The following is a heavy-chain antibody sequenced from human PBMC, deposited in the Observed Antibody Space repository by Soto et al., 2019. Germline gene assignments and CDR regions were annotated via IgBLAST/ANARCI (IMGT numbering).Heavy chain of an antibody. CDR1: GFTFSSYS. Sequence: HPGGSLRLSCAASGFTFSSYSMNWVRQAPGKGLEWVSYISSSSSTIYYADSVKGRFTISRDNAKNSLYLQMNSLRDEDTAVYYCARGRRAEKRITIFGVVTNDAFDIWGQGTMVTVSS. J-gene: IGHJ3*02. CDR3: ARGRRAEKRITIFGVVTNDAFDI. CDR2: ISSSSSTI. D-gene: IGHD3-3*01. V-gene: IGHV3-48*02.